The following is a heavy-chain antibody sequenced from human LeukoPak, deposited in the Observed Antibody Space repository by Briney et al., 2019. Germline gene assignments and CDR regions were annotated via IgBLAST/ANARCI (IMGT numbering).Heavy chain of an antibody. CDR1: GFTFSNFW. J-gene: IGHJ4*02. CDR3: ARVRNY. D-gene: IGHD2/OR15-2a*01. V-gene: IGHV3-7*03. Sequence: GGSLRLSCAASGFTFSNFWMTWVRQAPGKGLEWVANIKQDGSEKNYVDSVKGRFTISRDNAKNSLYLQMDSLRAEDTAVYYCARVRNYWGQGTLVTVSS. CDR2: IKQDGSEK.